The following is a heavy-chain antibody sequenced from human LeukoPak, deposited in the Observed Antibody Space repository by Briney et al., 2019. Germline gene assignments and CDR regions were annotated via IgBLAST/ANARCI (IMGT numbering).Heavy chain of an antibody. Sequence: SETLSLTCAVYGGSFSGYYWSWIRQPPGKGLEWIGEINHSGSTNYNPSLKSRVTISVDTSKNQFSLKLSSVTAADTAVYYCARRQYYFDYWGQGTLVTVSS. CDR2: INHSGST. CDR3: ARRQYYFDY. J-gene: IGHJ4*02. V-gene: IGHV4-34*01. CDR1: GGSFSGYY.